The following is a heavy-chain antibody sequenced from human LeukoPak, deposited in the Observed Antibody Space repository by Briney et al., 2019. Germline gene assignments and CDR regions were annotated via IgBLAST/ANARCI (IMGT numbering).Heavy chain of an antibody. D-gene: IGHD3-3*01. CDR3: ARAPLTISGVHRNYCYYYMDV. J-gene: IGHJ6*03. CDR1: GGTFSSYA. Sequence: SSVKVSCKASGGTFSSYAISLVRQAPGQGLEWMGGIIPIFGTANYAQKFQGRVTITADESTSTAYMQLSSLRSEDTAVYYCARAPLTISGVHRNYCYYYMDVGGKGTTVTVSS. CDR2: IIPIFGTA. V-gene: IGHV1-69*01.